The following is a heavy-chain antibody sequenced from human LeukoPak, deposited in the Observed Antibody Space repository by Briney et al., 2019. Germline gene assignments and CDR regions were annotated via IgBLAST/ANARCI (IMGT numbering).Heavy chain of an antibody. Sequence: PSETLSLTCTVSGGSISSSSYYWGWIRQPPGKGLEWIGSIYYSGSTYYNPSLKSRVTISVDTSKNQFPLKLSSVTAADTAVYYCARVIMYYYDSSGYPSYYFNYWGQGTLVTVSS. D-gene: IGHD3-22*01. CDR1: GGSISSSSYY. J-gene: IGHJ4*02. CDR3: ARVIMYYYDSSGYPSYYFNY. V-gene: IGHV4-39*06. CDR2: IYYSGST.